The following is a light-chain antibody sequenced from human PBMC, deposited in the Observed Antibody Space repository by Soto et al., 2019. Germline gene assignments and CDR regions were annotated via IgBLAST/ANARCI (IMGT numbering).Light chain of an antibody. J-gene: IGLJ1*01. Sequence: QSALTQPPSASGTPGQRVTISCSGSSSNIGSNTVNWYQQLPGTAPKLLIYSNNQRPSGVPDRFSGSKSGTSASLAISGLRSADEGHYYCATWDDSLRGFFVFGTGTKATVL. V-gene: IGLV1-47*02. CDR3: ATWDDSLRGFFV. CDR2: SNN. CDR1: SSNIGSNT.